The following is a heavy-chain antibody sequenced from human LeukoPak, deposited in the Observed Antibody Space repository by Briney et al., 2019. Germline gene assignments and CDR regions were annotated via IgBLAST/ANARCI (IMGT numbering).Heavy chain of an antibody. J-gene: IGHJ3*02. CDR2: IYYSGST. Sequence: SETLSLTCTVSGGSISSGGYYWSWIRQHPGKGLEWIGYIYYSGSTYYNPSLKSRVTISVDTSKNQFSLKLSSVTAADTAVYYCARDSAPAAISDAFDIWGQGTMVTVSS. D-gene: IGHD2-2*01. CDR1: GGSISSGGYY. V-gene: IGHV4-31*03. CDR3: ARDSAPAAISDAFDI.